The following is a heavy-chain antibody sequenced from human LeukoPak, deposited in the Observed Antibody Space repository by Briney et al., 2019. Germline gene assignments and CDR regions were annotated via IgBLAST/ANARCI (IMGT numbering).Heavy chain of an antibody. D-gene: IGHD4/OR15-4a*01. CDR2: IYSDNT. Sequence: GGSLRLSCAASGFTFSNYVMNWVRQAPGKGLEWVSFIYSDNTHYSDSVKGRFTISGDNSKNTLYLQMNSLRAEDTAVYYCARRAGAYSHPYDYWGQGTLVTVSS. J-gene: IGHJ4*02. V-gene: IGHV3-53*01. CDR1: GFTFSNYV. CDR3: ARRAGAYSHPYDY.